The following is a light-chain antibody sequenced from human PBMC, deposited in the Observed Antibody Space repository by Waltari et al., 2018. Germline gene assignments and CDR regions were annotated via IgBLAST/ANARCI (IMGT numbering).Light chain of an antibody. CDR3: MQGTQWPRS. V-gene: IGKV2-30*02. Sequence: DVVMTQSPLSLPVTLGQPASIPSRSSQSLVHGDGDTYLSWFQQRPGQSPRRLIYKVSNRDSGVPDRFSGSGSGTDFTLKISRVEADDIAIYYCMQGTQWPRSFGQGTKVEIE. CDR2: KVS. J-gene: IGKJ1*01. CDR1: QSLVHGDGDTY.